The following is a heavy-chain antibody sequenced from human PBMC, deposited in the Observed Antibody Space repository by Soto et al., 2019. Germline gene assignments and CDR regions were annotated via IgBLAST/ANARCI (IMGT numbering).Heavy chain of an antibody. D-gene: IGHD6-13*01. CDR2: IIPILGIA. Sequence: SVKVSCKASGGTFSSYTISWVRQAPGQGLEWMGRIIPILGIANYAQKFQGRVTITADKSTSTAYMELSSLRSEDTAVYYCARDTMIAAAGTYAFDIWGQGTMVTVSS. CDR3: ARDTMIAAAGTYAFDI. V-gene: IGHV1-69*04. J-gene: IGHJ3*02. CDR1: GGTFSSYT.